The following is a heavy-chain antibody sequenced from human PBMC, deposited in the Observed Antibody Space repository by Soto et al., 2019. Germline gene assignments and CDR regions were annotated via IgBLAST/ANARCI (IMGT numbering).Heavy chain of an antibody. CDR1: GYTFTSYG. J-gene: IGHJ3*02. D-gene: IGHD3-22*01. Sequence: ASVKVSCKASGYTFTSYGISWVRQAPGQGLEWMGWISAYNGNTNYAQKSQGRVTMTTDTSTSTAYMELRSLRSDDTAVYYCARDEGLVVMGDDAFDIWGQGTMVTVSS. CDR2: ISAYNGNT. V-gene: IGHV1-18*04. CDR3: ARDEGLVVMGDDAFDI.